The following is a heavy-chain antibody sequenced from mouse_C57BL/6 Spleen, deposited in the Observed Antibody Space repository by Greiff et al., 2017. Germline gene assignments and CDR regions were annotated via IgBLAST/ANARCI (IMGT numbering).Heavy chain of an antibody. Sequence: QVQLQQPGTELVKPGASVKLSCKASGYTFTSYWLHWVKQRPGQGLEWIGNINPSNGGTNYNEKFKSKATLTVDKSSSTAYMQLSSLTSEDSAVYYCARPKLRLRDAMDYWGQGTSVTVSS. V-gene: IGHV1-53*01. CDR2: INPSNGGT. CDR3: ARPKLRLRDAMDY. J-gene: IGHJ4*01. CDR1: GYTFTSYW. D-gene: IGHD3-2*02.